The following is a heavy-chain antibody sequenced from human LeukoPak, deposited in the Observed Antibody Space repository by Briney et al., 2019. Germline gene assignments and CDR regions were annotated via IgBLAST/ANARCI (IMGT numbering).Heavy chain of an antibody. CDR1: GFTFSSYA. D-gene: IGHD2-2*02. CDR3: ARSFCSSTSCYTHAEYFQH. Sequence: GRSLRLSCAASGFTFSSYAMHWVRQAPGKGLEWVAVISYDGSNKYYADSVKGRFTISRDNAKNSLYLQMNSLRAEDTAVYYCARSFCSSTSCYTHAEYFQHWGQGTLVTVSS. V-gene: IGHV3-30-3*01. CDR2: ISYDGSNK. J-gene: IGHJ1*01.